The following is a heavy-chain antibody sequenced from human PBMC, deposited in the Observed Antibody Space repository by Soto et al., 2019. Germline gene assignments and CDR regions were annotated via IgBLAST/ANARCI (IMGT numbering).Heavy chain of an antibody. V-gene: IGHV3-15*07. CDR3: TTDSRTTLPEIRFDY. J-gene: IGHJ4*01. D-gene: IGHD1-26*01. CDR1: GFPFNNAW. CDR2: VKSKADGGSG. Sequence: GGSLRLSCAASGFPFNNAWINWFRQVPGKGLEWVGRVKSKADGGSGDYAAPVKGRFVVPRDDSKDIVYLQMNSLKIEDTGVYYCTTDSRTTLPEIRFDYWGHGTQVTVST.